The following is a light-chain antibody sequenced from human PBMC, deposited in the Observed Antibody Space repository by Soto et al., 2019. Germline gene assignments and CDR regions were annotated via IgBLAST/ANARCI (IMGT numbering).Light chain of an antibody. CDR3: QQSYITPYT. V-gene: IGKV1-39*01. J-gene: IGKJ2*01. CDR2: AAS. CDR1: QSISVH. Sequence: DIQMTQSPSSLSASVGDTVTITCRASQSISVHLNWYQQKGGKVPKLLIYAASNLYSGVPSRFSGSGSETVFALTISSLQPEDFATYYCQQSYITPYTFGQGTRLEIK.